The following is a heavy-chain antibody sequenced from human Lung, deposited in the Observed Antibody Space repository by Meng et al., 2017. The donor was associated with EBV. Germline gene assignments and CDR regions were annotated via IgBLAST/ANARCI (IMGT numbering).Heavy chain of an antibody. CDR1: GGASSGYY. D-gene: IGHD3-22*01. V-gene: IGHV4-4*07. Sequence: QGKLQEAGPRGVKPSEALALTCTGSGGASSGYYWSWIRQPAGKGLEWIGRIYYTGSTNYNPSLKSRVTMSVDTSKNQFSLKLSSVTAADTAVYYCVRSADYYDVSGYYYLDHWGQGTLVTVSS. J-gene: IGHJ4*02. CDR2: IYYTGST. CDR3: VRSADYYDVSGYYYLDH.